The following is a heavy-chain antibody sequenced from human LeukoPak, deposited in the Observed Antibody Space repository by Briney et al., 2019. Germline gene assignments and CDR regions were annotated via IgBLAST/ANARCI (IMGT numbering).Heavy chain of an antibody. Sequence: GGSLRLSCAASGFTLSNAWMAWVRQVPGKGLEWLGRIKSKTDGETADYAAPVRGRFFISRDDRKDTLYVEINSLKTEDTGIYYCTIVLRPYRGSGYRNWFDPWGRGTLVTVSS. CDR3: TIVLRPYRGSGYRNWFDP. D-gene: IGHD3-22*01. CDR2: IKSKTDGETA. J-gene: IGHJ5*02. CDR1: GFTLSNAW. V-gene: IGHV3-15*01.